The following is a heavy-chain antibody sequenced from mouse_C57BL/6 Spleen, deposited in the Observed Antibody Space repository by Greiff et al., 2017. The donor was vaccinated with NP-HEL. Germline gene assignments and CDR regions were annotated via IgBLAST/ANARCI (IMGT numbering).Heavy chain of an antibody. Sequence: QVQLQQPGAELVMPGASVKLSCKASGYTFTSYWMHWVKQRPGQGLEWIGEIDPSDSYTNYNQKFKGKSTVTVDKSSSTAYMQLRSLTSEDSAVYYCARTSDDWGQGTTLTVSS. CDR3: ARTSDD. CDR1: GYTFTSYW. V-gene: IGHV1-69*01. J-gene: IGHJ2*01. CDR2: IDPSDSYT.